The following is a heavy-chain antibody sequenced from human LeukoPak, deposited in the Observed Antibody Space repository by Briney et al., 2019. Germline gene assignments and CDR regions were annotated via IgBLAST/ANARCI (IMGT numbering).Heavy chain of an antibody. V-gene: IGHV3-23*01. D-gene: IGHD2-15*01. CDR1: GFTFSSYA. CDR2: ISGSGGST. Sequence: GGSLRLSCAASGFTFSSYAMSWVRQAPGKGLEWVSAISGSGGSTYYADSVKGRFTISRDNSKNTLYLQMNSLRAEDTAVYYCAKDLRYCSGGSCYSPINLKVDYWGQGTLVTVSS. CDR3: AKDLRYCSGGSCYSPINLKVDY. J-gene: IGHJ4*02.